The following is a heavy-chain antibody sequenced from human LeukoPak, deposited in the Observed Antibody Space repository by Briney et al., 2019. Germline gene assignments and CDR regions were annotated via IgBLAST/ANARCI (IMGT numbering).Heavy chain of an antibody. V-gene: IGHV1-18*04. D-gene: IGHD3-10*01. CDR2: ISAYNGNT. J-gene: IGHJ4*02. Sequence: ASVKVSCKASGYTFTSYGISWVRQAPGRGLEWMGWISAYNGNTNYAQKLQGRVTMTTDTSTSTAYMELRSLRSDDTAVYYCARDRYYYGSGSYYFLEDYWGQGTLVTVSS. CDR1: GYTFTSYG. CDR3: ARDRYYYGSGSYYFLEDY.